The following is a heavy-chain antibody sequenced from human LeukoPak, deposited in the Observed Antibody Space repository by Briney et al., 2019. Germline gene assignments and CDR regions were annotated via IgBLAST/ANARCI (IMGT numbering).Heavy chain of an antibody. CDR3: AELGITMIGGV. V-gene: IGHV3-23*01. D-gene: IGHD3-10*02. CDR2: ISGSGGTT. CDR1: GFSFSLYA. J-gene: IGHJ6*04. Sequence: GGSLRLSCKASGFSFSLYAMSWVRQAPGKGLEWVSTISGSGGTTYYADSVKGRFTISRHNSKNTLYLQMNSLRAEDTAVYYCAELGITMIGGVWGKGTTVTISS.